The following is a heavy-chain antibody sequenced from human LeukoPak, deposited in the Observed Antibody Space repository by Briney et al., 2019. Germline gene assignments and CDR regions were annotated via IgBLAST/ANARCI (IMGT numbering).Heavy chain of an antibody. J-gene: IGHJ3*02. CDR1: GGTFSSYA. Sequence: GASVKVSCKASGGTFSSYAISWVRQAPGQGLEWMGRIIPILGIANYAQKFQGRVTITADKSTSTAYMELSSLRSEDTAVYYCARGFYYYDSSGRGAFDIWGQGTMVTVSS. D-gene: IGHD3-22*01. V-gene: IGHV1-69*04. CDR2: IIPILGIA. CDR3: ARGFYYYDSSGRGAFDI.